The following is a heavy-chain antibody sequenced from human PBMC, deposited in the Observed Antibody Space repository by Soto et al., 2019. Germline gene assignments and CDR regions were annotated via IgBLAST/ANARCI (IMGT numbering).Heavy chain of an antibody. CDR2: ISDGGST. Sequence: EVQLLESGGGLVQPGGSLRLSCTASGFTFSTYPMSWVRQAPGKGLEWVSPISDGGSTYNADSVKARFTISRENSKNTLYLEMNSLRAEDTAVYYCAKDKGGRYCSRTSCLYSFDYWGQGTLVTVSS. CDR3: AKDKGGRYCSRTSCLYSFDY. V-gene: IGHV3-23*01. J-gene: IGHJ4*02. CDR1: GFTFSTYP. D-gene: IGHD2-2*01.